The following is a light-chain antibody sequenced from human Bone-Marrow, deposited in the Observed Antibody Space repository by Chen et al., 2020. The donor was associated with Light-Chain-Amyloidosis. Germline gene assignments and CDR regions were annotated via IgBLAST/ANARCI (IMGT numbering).Light chain of an antibody. V-gene: IGLV3-25*03. CDR1: DLPTKY. J-gene: IGLJ2*01. CDR3: QSADSSGTYEVI. CDR2: RDT. Sequence: SYELTQPPSVSVPPGQTARITCSGDDLPTKYAYWYQQKPGQAPVLVIHRDTERPSGIYKRFSGSSSGTTATLTISGVQADDEADYHCQSADSSGTYEVIFGGGTKLTVL.